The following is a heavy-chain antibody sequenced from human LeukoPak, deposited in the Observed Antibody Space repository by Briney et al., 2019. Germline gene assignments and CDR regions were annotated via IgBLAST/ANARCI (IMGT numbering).Heavy chain of an antibody. Sequence: SQTLSLTCTVSGGSISSGGYYWSWIRQHPGTGLEWIGYIYYSGSTYYNPSLKSRVTISVDTSKNQFSLKLSSVTAADTAVYYCARYCSSTSCAYFDYWGQGTLVTVSS. CDR3: ARYCSSTSCAYFDY. CDR2: IYYSGST. D-gene: IGHD2-2*01. CDR1: GGSISSGGYY. V-gene: IGHV4-31*03. J-gene: IGHJ4*02.